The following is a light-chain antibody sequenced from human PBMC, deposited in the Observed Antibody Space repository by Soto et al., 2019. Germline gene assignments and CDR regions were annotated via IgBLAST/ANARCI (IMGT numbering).Light chain of an antibody. CDR1: SSDVGAYNH. CDR3: SSFTSGGTLV. J-gene: IGLJ3*02. V-gene: IGLV2-14*03. CDR2: EVT. Sequence: QSALTQPASVSGSPGQSITIFCTGTSSDVGAYNHVSWYQQHPGKVPKVMIYEVTNRPSGVSNRFSDSKSGNTASLTISGLQAEDESTYCSSSFTSGGTLVFGGGTKLTVL.